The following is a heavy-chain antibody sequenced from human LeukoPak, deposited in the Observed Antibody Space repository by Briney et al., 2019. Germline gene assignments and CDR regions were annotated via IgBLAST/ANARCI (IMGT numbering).Heavy chain of an antibody. J-gene: IGHJ4*02. CDR1: GFTFSDYY. CDR2: ISDSGSTI. V-gene: IGHV3-11*04. D-gene: IGHD3-22*01. Sequence: PGGSLRLSCAASGFTFSDYYMSWIRQTPGKGLEWVSYISDSGSTIYYADSVKGRFTISRDNAKNSLHLQMNSLRAEDTAVYYCARVVSESSGYQGYWGQGTLVTVSS. CDR3: ARVVSESSGYQGY.